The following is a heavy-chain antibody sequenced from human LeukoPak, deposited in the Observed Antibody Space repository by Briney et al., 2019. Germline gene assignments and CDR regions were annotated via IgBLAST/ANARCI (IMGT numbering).Heavy chain of an antibody. V-gene: IGHV1-24*01. D-gene: IGHD2-2*01. CDR3: ATGVVVVPVAPTPTVY. CDR1: GYTLTELS. Sequence: ASVKVSCKVSGYTLTELSMHWVRQAPGQGLEWMGGFDPEDGETIYAQKFQGRVTMTEDTSTDTAYMELSSLRSEDTAVYYCATGVVVVPVAPTPTVYWGQGTLVTVSS. J-gene: IGHJ4*02. CDR2: FDPEDGET.